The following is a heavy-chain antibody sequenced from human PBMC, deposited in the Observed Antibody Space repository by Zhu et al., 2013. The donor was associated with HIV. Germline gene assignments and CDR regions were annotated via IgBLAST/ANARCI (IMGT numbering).Heavy chain of an antibody. CDR1: GGTFSSYA. CDR3: ARGHYYGSGSYYNGDAFDI. J-gene: IGHJ3*02. V-gene: IGHV1-8*02. CDR2: MDPNSGKT. Sequence: QVQLVQSGAEVKKPGSSVKVSCKASGGTFSSYAISWVRQAPGQGLEWMGWMDPNSGKTGYAQKFQDRVTMTRDTSISTAYMELSSLRSEDTAVYYCARGHYYGSGSYYNGDAFDIWGQGTMVTVSS. D-gene: IGHD3-10*01.